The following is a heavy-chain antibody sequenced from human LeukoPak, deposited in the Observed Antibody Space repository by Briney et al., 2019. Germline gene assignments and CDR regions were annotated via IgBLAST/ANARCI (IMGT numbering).Heavy chain of an antibody. CDR3: ARELVAGTFDH. D-gene: IGHD1-7*01. Sequence: GGSLRLSCGASEFNVNDYYMSWVRQAPGKGLEWISDIGGSDSIVAYAGSVEGRFTISRDIAKNSLFLQMNSLRADDTAVYYCARELVAGTFDHWGQGILVTVSS. J-gene: IGHJ4*02. CDR2: IGGSDSIV. V-gene: IGHV3-11*01. CDR1: EFNVNDYY.